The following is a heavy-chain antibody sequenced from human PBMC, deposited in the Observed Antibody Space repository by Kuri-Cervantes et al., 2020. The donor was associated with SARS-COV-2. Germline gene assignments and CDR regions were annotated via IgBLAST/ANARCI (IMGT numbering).Heavy chain of an antibody. CDR2: ITFDGRNT. CDR1: GFIFSDYA. CDR3: AREEGGELGEAFDY. J-gene: IGHJ4*02. Sequence: GESLKISCEASGFIFSDYAMDWVRQAPGKGLEWVAIITFDGRNTKFADSVKGRFSISRDNSKNVVYLQMNSLRIEDTAEYFCAREEGGELGEAFDYWGQGALVTVSS. D-gene: IGHD7-27*01. V-gene: IGHV3-30*14.